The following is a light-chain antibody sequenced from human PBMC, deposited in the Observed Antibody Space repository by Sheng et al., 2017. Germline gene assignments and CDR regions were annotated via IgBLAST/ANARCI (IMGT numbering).Light chain of an antibody. J-gene: IGLJ1*01. Sequence: QSVLTQPPSASGDPRAEGHHLLFWKRFQHRSEHCKLVPELPRNGPKLLIFRNGQRPSGAPDRFSGSKSGTSASLAISGLQSEDEADYYCAAWDDSLNGYVFGTGTKVTVL. CDR1: FQHRSEH. CDR2: RNG. V-gene: IGLV1-44*01. CDR3: AAWDDSLNGYV.